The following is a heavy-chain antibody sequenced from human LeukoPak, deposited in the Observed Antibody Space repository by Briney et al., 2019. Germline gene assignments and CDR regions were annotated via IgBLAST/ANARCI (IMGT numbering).Heavy chain of an antibody. CDR3: ARGGTDSSSWSYYYYYYGMDV. V-gene: IGHV4-59*12. CDR2: IHYTGST. Sequence: ASETLSLTCTVSGGSMSSYYWSWIRQPPGKGLEWIGYIHYTGSTSYNPSLKSRVTMSVDTSKNQFSLKLSSVTAADTAVYYCARGGTDSSSWSYYYYYYGMDVWGQGTTVTVSS. D-gene: IGHD6-13*01. J-gene: IGHJ6*02. CDR1: GGSMSSYY.